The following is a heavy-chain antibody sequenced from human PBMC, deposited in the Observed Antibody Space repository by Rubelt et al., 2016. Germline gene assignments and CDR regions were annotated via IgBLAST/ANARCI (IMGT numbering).Heavy chain of an antibody. Sequence: QVQLVQSGAEVKKPGASVKVSCKASGYTFTSYAMHWVRQAPGQRLEWMGWITAGNGNTKYSQKFQGRVTITRDTAGSTAYMELSSLRSEDTAVYYCARDIYSGSYYGYWGQGTLVTVSS. CDR2: ITAGNGNT. D-gene: IGHD1-26*01. CDR3: ARDIYSGSYYGY. V-gene: IGHV1-3*01. J-gene: IGHJ4*02. CDR1: GYTFTSYA.